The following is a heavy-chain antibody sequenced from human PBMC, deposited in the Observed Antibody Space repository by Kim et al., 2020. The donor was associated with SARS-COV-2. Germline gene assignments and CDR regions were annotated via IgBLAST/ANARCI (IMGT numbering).Heavy chain of an antibody. D-gene: IGHD6-25*01. CDR3: VRTYDSGHTYYFDH. V-gene: IGHV3-11*03. Sequence: GGSLRLSCAASRFTFSDYYMSWIRQAPGEGLEWVSYLSGSSDDINYADSVRGRFTISRDNAKNSLHLQMNNLRAEDTAVYYCVRTYDSGHTYYFDHWGPGTVVTVSS. CDR1: RFTFSDYY. CDR2: LSGSSDDI. J-gene: IGHJ4*02.